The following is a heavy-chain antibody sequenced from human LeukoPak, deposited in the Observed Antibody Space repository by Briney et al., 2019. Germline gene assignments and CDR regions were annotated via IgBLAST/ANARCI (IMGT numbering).Heavy chain of an antibody. Sequence: GASVTVSCKASGYTFNNYLISWVRQVPGQGLEWMGWISGHNGNTDYAQKFKDRVTLTTDTSTTTAYMELRSLTSDDTAVYYCARIWAEFQLVSDLWGQGTLVTVST. J-gene: IGHJ4*02. CDR3: ARIWAEFQLVSDL. D-gene: IGHD3-10*01. CDR2: ISGHNGNT. V-gene: IGHV1-18*01. CDR1: GYTFNNYL.